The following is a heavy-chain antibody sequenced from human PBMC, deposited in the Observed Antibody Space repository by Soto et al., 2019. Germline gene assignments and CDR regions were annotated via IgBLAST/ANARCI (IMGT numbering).Heavy chain of an antibody. D-gene: IGHD3-22*01. CDR3: AKDSDSSGYYYYYYYSMDV. V-gene: IGHV3-23*01. J-gene: IGHJ6*02. CDR1: GFTFSSYA. Sequence: GGSLRLSCAASGFTFSSYAMSWVRQAPGKGLEWVSAISGSGGSTYYADSVKGRFTISRDNSKNTLYLQMNSLRAEDTAVYYCAKDSDSSGYYYYYYYSMDVWGQGTTVTVSS. CDR2: ISGSGGST.